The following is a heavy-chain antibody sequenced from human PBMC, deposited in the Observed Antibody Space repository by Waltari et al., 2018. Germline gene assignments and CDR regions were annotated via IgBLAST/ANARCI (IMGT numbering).Heavy chain of an antibody. CDR3: ARDKVEGLCDI. J-gene: IGHJ4*02. V-gene: IGHV1-69*04. Sequence: QVQLVQSGADVKKPGSSVRVSCKASGGTFDPYGVNWVRQVPGQRLEWMGRITPVLGIVYYAEKFQGRLTMTADTSTSTAHMELRSLRFEDTAVYFCARDKVEGLCDIWGQGTLVTVSS. D-gene: IGHD2-15*01. CDR2: ITPVLGIV. CDR1: GGTFDPYG.